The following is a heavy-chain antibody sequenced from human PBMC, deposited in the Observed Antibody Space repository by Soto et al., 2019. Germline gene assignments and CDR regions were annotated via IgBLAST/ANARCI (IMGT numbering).Heavy chain of an antibody. CDR3: ARGVVVPDYYYYGMDV. CDR1: GFTVSSNY. V-gene: IGHV3-53*01. Sequence: EVQLVESGGGLIQPGGSLRLSCAASGFTVSSNYMSWVRQAPGKGLEWVSVIYSGGSTYYADSVKGRFTISRDNSKNTLDLKMNSLRAEDTAVYYCARGVVVPDYYYYGMDVWGQGSTVTVSS. J-gene: IGHJ6*02. D-gene: IGHD2-2*01. CDR2: IYSGGST.